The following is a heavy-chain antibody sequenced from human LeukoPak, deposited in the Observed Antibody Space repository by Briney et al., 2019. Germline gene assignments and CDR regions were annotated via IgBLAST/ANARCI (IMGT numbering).Heavy chain of an antibody. CDR3: ARDPGDGYNLGAFDI. CDR2: IKQDGSEK. D-gene: IGHD5-24*01. J-gene: IGHJ3*02. V-gene: IGHV3-7*01. Sequence: GGSLRLSCAASGFTFSSYWMSWVRQAPGKGLERVANIKQDGSEKYYVDSVKGRFTISRDNAKNSLYLQMNSLGAEDTAVYYCARDPGDGYNLGAFDIWGQGTIVTVSS. CDR1: GFTFSSYW.